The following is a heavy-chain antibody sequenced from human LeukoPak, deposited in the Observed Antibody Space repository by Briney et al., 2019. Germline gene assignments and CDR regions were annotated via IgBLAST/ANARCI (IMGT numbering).Heavy chain of an antibody. V-gene: IGHV3-30*02. Sequence: PGGALRLSCAAAGFNLSSYGMHWVRQAPGKGLGWVAFIRYDGSNKYYADSVKGRFTISRDNSKNTLYLQMNSLRAEDTAVYYCANTAWGLALRGHAFDIWGQGTMVTVSS. CDR3: ANTAWGLALRGHAFDI. J-gene: IGHJ3*02. CDR2: IRYDGSNK. D-gene: IGHD7-27*01. CDR1: GFNLSSYG.